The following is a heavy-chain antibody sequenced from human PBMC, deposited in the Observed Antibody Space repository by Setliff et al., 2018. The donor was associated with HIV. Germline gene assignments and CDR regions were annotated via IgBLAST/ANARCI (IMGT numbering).Heavy chain of an antibody. Sequence: PGGSLRLSCAASGFAFDNYCMTWVRQAPGKGLEWVSVIGGSTGSTYYADSVKGRFTISTDNSKNTLYLQMNSLRAEDTAVYYCAKPLTQWGVSPYHYAVDVWGQGTTVTAP. CDR2: IGGSTGST. D-gene: IGHD1-26*01. CDR3: AKPLTQWGVSPYHYAVDV. CDR1: GFAFDNYC. J-gene: IGHJ6*02. V-gene: IGHV3-23*01.